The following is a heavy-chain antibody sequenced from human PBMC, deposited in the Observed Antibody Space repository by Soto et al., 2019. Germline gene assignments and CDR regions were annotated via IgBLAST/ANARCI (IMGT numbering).Heavy chain of an antibody. CDR3: TRDEGGSYDSWFHP. CDR2: ISSGAGYI. D-gene: IGHD1-26*01. J-gene: IGHJ5*02. Sequence: EVQVVESGGGLVKPGGSLTLSCNFTFSLYSMNWVRQAPGKGLEWVASISSGAGYIKYADSVQGRFTISRDNAKSSVSLQMSSLRVEDTAVYFCTRDEGGSYDSWFHPWGQGTQVTVSA. V-gene: IGHV3-21*01. CDR1: TFSLYS.